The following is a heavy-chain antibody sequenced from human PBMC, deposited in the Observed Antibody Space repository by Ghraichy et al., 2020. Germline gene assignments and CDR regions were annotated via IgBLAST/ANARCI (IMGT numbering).Heavy chain of an antibody. D-gene: IGHD3-22*01. CDR1: GYTFTGYY. Sequence: ASVKVSCKASGYTFTGYYMHWVRQAPGQGLEWMGWINPNSGGTNYAQKFQGRVTMTRDTSISTAYMELSRLRSDDTAVYYCAIDTYYYDSSGYYQLYYGMDVWGQGTTVTVSS. CDR3: AIDTYYYDSSGYYQLYYGMDV. J-gene: IGHJ6*02. CDR2: INPNSGGT. V-gene: IGHV1-2*02.